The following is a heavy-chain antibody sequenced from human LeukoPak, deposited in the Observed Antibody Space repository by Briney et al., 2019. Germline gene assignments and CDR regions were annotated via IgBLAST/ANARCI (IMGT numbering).Heavy chain of an antibody. V-gene: IGHV4-39*07. Sequence: SETLSLTCTVSGGSISSSSYYWGWIRQPPGKGLEWIGSIYYSGSTYYNPSLKSRVTISVDTSKNQFSLKLSSVTAADTAVYYCARDTIWSSSSGIYYYYGMDVWGQGTTVTVSS. CDR1: GGSISSSSYY. CDR2: IYYSGST. D-gene: IGHD6-6*01. CDR3: ARDTIWSSSSGIYYYYGMDV. J-gene: IGHJ6*02.